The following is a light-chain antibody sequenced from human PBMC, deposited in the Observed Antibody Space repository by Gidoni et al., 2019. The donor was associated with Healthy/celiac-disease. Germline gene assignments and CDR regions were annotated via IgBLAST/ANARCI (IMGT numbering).Light chain of an antibody. Sequence: EIVLTQSTGTLSLSPGERATLSCRASQSVSSSYLACSQQKPGQDPRLLIYGASSRATGTPDRFSGSGSGTDFTLTISRLEPEDFAVYYCQQYGSSPPLTFXGXTKVEIK. V-gene: IGKV3-20*01. CDR2: GAS. CDR3: QQYGSSPPLT. J-gene: IGKJ4*01. CDR1: QSVSSSY.